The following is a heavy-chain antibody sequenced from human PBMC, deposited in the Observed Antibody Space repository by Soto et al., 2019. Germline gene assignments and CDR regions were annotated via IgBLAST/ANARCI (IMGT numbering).Heavy chain of an antibody. D-gene: IGHD3-22*01. J-gene: IGHJ4*02. CDR2: ITSSGGGT. Sequence: PGGSLRVSCLTSGFTFGNYSMSWVRQATGKGLEWVSTITSSGGGTYYADSVRGRFSVSRDILRSTMYLQMNNLAAEDSATYYCAKTPVEIYDSSGYSFDHWGQGTMVTVSS. V-gene: IGHV3-23*01. CDR3: AKTPVEIYDSSGYSFDH. CDR1: GFTFGNYS.